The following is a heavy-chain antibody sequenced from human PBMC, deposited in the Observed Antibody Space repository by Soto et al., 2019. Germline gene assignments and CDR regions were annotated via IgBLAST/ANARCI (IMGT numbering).Heavy chain of an antibody. J-gene: IGHJ4*02. D-gene: IGHD3-3*01. CDR3: ADGGEWSFNFEY. V-gene: IGHV3-23*01. Sequence: EVRLLESGGGLVQSGGSLRLSCAASGFTFSSYAMSWVRQAPGKGLEWVSGISASGSNTYYADSVKGRFTISRDNSKNTLYLQMNNLRVEDKAVYYCADGGEWSFNFEYWGQGTLVTVFS. CDR1: GFTFSSYA. CDR2: ISASGSNT.